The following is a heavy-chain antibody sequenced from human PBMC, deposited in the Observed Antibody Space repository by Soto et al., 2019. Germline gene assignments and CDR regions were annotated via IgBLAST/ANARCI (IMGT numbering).Heavy chain of an antibody. CDR3: ARDHGYCSGGTCYPRY. D-gene: IGHD2-15*01. Sequence: QVQLVQSGAEVRKPGASVKVSCKASGYTFTTYGISWVRKAPGQGLEWMGWISAYNGNTNYAQKLQGRVTMTTDTSTSTAYMELRSLRSDDTAVYYWARDHGYCSGGTCYPRYWGQGTLVTVSS. CDR2: ISAYNGNT. CDR1: GYTFTTYG. J-gene: IGHJ4*02. V-gene: IGHV1-18*01.